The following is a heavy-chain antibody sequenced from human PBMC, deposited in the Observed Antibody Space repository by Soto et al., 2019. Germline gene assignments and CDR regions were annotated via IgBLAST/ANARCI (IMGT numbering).Heavy chain of an antibody. V-gene: IGHV4-39*01. CDR3: ARHWKYYDILTGSPGWFDP. CDR2: IYYSGST. J-gene: IGHJ5*02. CDR1: GGSISSSSYY. D-gene: IGHD3-9*01. Sequence: QLQLQESGPGLVKPSETLSLTCTVSGGSISSSSYYWGWIRQPPGKGLEWIGSIYYSGSTYYNPSLKSRVTIPVDTSKNQFSLKLSSVTAADTAVYYCARHWKYYDILTGSPGWFDPWGQGTLVTVSS.